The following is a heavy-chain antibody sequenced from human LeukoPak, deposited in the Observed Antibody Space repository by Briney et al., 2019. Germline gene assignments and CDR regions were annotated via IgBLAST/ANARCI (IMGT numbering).Heavy chain of an antibody. Sequence: PSETLSLTRAVSGHSFSSGLYWAWIRQPPGKGLEYIGSNYHRWTTFYNPSLNNPASTSLATSKNQFSLRPSSVTAPDPAIYYCARLVTGGYFDYWGQGTLVTVSS. CDR3: ARLVTGGYFDY. V-gene: IGHV4-38-2*01. CDR1: GHSFSSGLY. J-gene: IGHJ4*02. CDR2: NYHRWTT. D-gene: IGHD2-15*01.